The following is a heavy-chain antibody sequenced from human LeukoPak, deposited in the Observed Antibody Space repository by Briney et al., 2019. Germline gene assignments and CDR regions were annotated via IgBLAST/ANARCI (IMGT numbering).Heavy chain of an antibody. Sequence: PGGSLRLSCAASGFTFSSYAMSWVRQAPGKGLEWVSSITGSGGGTYYADSVKGRFTISRDNSENTLYLQMNSLRAEDTAVYYCGKDLPNYYDSSGHYYRRNGDYWGQGTQVTVSS. CDR2: ITGSGGGT. CDR1: GFTFSSYA. D-gene: IGHD3-22*01. V-gene: IGHV3-23*01. CDR3: GKDLPNYYDSSGHYYRRNGDY. J-gene: IGHJ4*02.